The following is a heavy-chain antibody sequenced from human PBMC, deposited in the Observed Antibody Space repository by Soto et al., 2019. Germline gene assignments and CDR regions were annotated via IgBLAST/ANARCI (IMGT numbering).Heavy chain of an antibody. CDR2: ISYDGSNK. J-gene: IGHJ6*02. CDR1: GFTFSSYG. CDR3: AKELIVRYGMDV. Sequence: PGGSLRLSCAASGFTFSSYGMHWVRQAPGKGLEWVAVISYDGSNKYYADSVKGRFTISRDNSKNTLYLQMNSLRAEDTAVYYCAKELIVRYGMDVWGQGTTVTVSS. V-gene: IGHV3-30*18. D-gene: IGHD2-8*01.